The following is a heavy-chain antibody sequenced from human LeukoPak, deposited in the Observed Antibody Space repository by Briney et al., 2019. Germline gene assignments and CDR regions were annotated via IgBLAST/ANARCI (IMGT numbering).Heavy chain of an antibody. D-gene: IGHD3-3*02. J-gene: IGHJ3*02. Sequence: SETLSLTCAVYGGSFSGYYWSWIRQPPGKGLEWIGEINHSGSTNYNPSHKSRVTISVDTSKNQFSLKLSSVTAADTAVYYCARSPFRRRGHAFDIWGQGTMVTVSS. CDR2: INHSGST. V-gene: IGHV4-34*01. CDR1: GGSFSGYY. CDR3: ARSPFRRRGHAFDI.